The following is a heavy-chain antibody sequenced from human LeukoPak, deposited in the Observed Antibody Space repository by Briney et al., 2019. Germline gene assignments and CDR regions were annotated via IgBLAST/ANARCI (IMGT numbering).Heavy chain of an antibody. CDR2: ISGSGGST. CDR3: AKDAEVVATFPYYFDY. V-gene: IGHV3-23*01. CDR1: GFTFSSYA. Sequence: PGGSLRLSCAASGFTFSSYAMSWVRQAPGKGLEWVSAISGSGGSTYYADSVKGRFTISRDNSKNTLYLQMNSLRAEDTAVYYCAKDAEVVATFPYYFDYWGQGTLVTVSS. J-gene: IGHJ4*02. D-gene: IGHD2-15*01.